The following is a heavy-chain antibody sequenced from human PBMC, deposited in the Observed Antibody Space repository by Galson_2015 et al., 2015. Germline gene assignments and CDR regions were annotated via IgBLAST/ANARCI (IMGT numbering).Heavy chain of an antibody. V-gene: IGHV3-7*03. D-gene: IGHD3-10*01. J-gene: IGHJ4*02. CDR1: GFTSGSYW. Sequence: SLRLSCAASGFTSGSYWMGWVRQASGEGLEWVAYINPDGSDTYYVDPVKGRFTISRDNAKNSLHLQMNSLRAEDTAVYYCGRWGVNAGLDYWGQGTLVTVSS. CDR2: INPDGSDT. CDR3: GRWGVNAGLDY.